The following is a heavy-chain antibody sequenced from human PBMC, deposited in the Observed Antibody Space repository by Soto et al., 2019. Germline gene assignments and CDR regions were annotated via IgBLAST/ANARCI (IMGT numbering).Heavy chain of an antibody. CDR3: ARAPAPLYSSSWYYFDY. J-gene: IGHJ4*02. CDR1: GDSISSYG. Sequence: TSETLSLTCTVCGDSISSYGWCWIQQPPGKGLEWIRYIYYRVSTNYNPSIKSRDTISVDTSKNQFSLRLSSVTAADTAVYYCARAPAPLYSSSWYYFDYCGQGTLVTVSS. CDR2: IYYRVST. V-gene: IGHV4-59*01. D-gene: IGHD6-13*01.